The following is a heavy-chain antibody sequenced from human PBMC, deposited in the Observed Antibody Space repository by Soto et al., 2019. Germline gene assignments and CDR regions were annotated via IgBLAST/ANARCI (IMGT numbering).Heavy chain of an antibody. CDR2: INHSGST. D-gene: IGHD6-13*01. Sequence: SSETLSLTCAVYGGSFSGYYWSWIRQPPGKGLEWIGEINHSGSTNYNPSLKSRVTISVDTSKNQFSLKLSSVTAADTAVYYCARDPIIAAAGTFDYWGQGTRVTVSS. J-gene: IGHJ4*02. CDR3: ARDPIIAAAGTFDY. V-gene: IGHV4-34*01. CDR1: GGSFSGYY.